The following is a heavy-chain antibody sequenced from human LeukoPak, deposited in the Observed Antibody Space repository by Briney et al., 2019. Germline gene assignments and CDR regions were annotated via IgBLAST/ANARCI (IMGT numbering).Heavy chain of an antibody. CDR3: ARAEVNWFDP. CDR1: GGSISSGSYY. J-gene: IGHJ5*02. CDR2: INHSGST. Sequence: SETLSLTCTVSGGSISSGSYYWSWIRQPPGKGLEWIGEINHSGSTNYNPSLKSRVTISVDTSKNQFSLKLSSVTAADTAVYYCARAEVNWFDPWGQGTLVTVSS. V-gene: IGHV4-39*07.